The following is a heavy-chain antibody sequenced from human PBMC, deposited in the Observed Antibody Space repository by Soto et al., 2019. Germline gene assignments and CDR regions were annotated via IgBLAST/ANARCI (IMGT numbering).Heavy chain of an antibody. J-gene: IGHJ4*02. D-gene: IGHD6-6*01. CDR3: AKYMLIAAHYYFDY. CDR1: GFTFSSYA. Sequence: PVGSLRLSCAASGFTFSSYAMSWVRQAPEKGLEWVSAISGSGGSTYYADSVKGRFTISRDNSKNTLYLQMNSRRAEDTAVYYCAKYMLIAAHYYFDYWGQGTLVTVSS. V-gene: IGHV3-23*01. CDR2: ISGSGGST.